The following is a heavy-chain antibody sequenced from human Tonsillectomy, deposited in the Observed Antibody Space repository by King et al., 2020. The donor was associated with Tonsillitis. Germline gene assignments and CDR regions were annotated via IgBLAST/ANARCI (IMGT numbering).Heavy chain of an antibody. D-gene: IGHD3-10*01. CDR2: ISPNSGGT. V-gene: IGHV1-2*02. CDR3: AKIGTAYGAFDL. Sequence: VQLVESGAEVKKPGASVKVSCKASGYTFTGYHMHWVRQARGQGLEWMGWISPNSGGTNYAQMFQGRVTMTRDTSITTAYMELSGLRSDDTAVYYCAKIGTAYGAFDLWRQGTIDTVSS. J-gene: IGHJ3*01. CDR1: GYTFTGYH.